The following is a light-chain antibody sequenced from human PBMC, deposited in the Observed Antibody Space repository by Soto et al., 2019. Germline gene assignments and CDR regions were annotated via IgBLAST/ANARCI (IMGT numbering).Light chain of an antibody. CDR1: QSVDNY. J-gene: IGKJ1*01. CDR3: QQTYSIPWT. CDR2: VAS. Sequence: DIPMTQSPSSLSAFVGDRLTITCRASQSVDNYLNWYQHKPGKAPKLLISVASTLQTGVPSRFSGSGSGTDFTLTISSLHPEDFATYYCQQTYSIPWTFGQGTKVEI. V-gene: IGKV1-39*01.